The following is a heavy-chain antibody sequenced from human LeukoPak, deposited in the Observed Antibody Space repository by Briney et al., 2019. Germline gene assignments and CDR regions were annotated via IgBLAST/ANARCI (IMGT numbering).Heavy chain of an antibody. CDR3: ARVAYCGGDCYSEPIDY. CDR2: IYYSGCT. V-gene: IGHV4-30-4*01. J-gene: IGHJ4*02. D-gene: IGHD2-21*02. Sequence: SQTLSLTCTVSGGSISSGDYYWSWIRQPPGKGLEWIGYIYYSGCTYYNPSLKSRVTISVDTSKNQFSLKLSSVTAADTAVYYCARVAYCGGDCYSEPIDYWGQGTLVTVSS. CDR1: GGSISSGDYY.